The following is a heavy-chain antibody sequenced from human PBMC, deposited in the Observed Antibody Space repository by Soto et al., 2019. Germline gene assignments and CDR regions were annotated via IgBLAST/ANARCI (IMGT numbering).Heavy chain of an antibody. CDR3: ARDPSDLWEPDQYYQH. CDR2: VSGSGGST. V-gene: IGHV3-23*01. Sequence: GGSLRLSCAASGFTFSSCAMSWVRQAPGKGLEWVSAVSGSGGSTYYADSVKGRFTISRDSAKNSMYVEMDSLRAEDTTVYYCARDPSDLWEPDQYYQHWGQGTQVTVPS. J-gene: IGHJ1*01. CDR1: GFTFSSCA. D-gene: IGHD1-26*01.